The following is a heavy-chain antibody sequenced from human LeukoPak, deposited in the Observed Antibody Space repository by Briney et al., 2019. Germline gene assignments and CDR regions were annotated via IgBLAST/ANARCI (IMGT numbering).Heavy chain of an antibody. V-gene: IGHV1-69*13. J-gene: IGHJ4*02. CDR2: IIPIFGTA. CDR3: ARSAAADANPFDY. CDR1: GGAFSSYA. Sequence: SVKVSCKASGGAFSSYAISWVRQAPGQGLEWMGGIIPIFGTANYAQKFQGRVTITADESTSTAYMELSSLRSEDTAVYYCARSAAADANPFDYWGQGTLVTVSS. D-gene: IGHD6-13*01.